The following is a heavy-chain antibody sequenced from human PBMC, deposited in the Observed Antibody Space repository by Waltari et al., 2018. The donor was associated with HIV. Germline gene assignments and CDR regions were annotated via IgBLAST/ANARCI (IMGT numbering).Heavy chain of an antibody. CDR1: GGSFSGYY. CDR3: ARLAVAGHSFYYYYYGMDV. D-gene: IGHD6-19*01. V-gene: IGHV4-34*01. J-gene: IGHJ6*02. CDR2: INHSGST. Sequence: QVQLQQWGAGLLKPSETLSLTCAVYGGSFSGYYWSWIRQPPGKGLEWIGEINHSGSTNYNPSLKSRVTISVDTSKNQFSLKLSSVTAADTAVYYCARLAVAGHSFYYYYYGMDVWGQGTTVTVSS.